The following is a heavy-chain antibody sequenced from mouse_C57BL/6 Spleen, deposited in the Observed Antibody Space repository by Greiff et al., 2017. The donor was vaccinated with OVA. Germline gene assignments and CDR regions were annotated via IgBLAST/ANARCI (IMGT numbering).Heavy chain of an antibody. J-gene: IGHJ4*01. CDR1: GYNFTSYD. V-gene: IGHV1-85*01. CDR2: IYPRDGST. D-gene: IGHD1-1*01. Sequence: VQLQQSGPELVKPGASVKLSCKASGYNFTSYDINWVKQRPGQGLEWIGWIYPRDGSTKNNEKFKGKATLTVDTSSSTAYMELHSLTSEDSAVYFCAREGTTVVADYYAMDYWGQGTSVTVSS. CDR3: AREGTTVVADYYAMDY.